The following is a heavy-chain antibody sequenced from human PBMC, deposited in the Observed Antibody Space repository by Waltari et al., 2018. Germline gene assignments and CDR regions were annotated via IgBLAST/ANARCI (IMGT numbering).Heavy chain of an antibody. V-gene: IGHV1-8*03. Sequence: QVQLVQSGAEVKKPGASVKVSCKASGYTFTSYVINWLRQATGQGLEWMGWMNPNSGNTGYAQKFQGRVTITRNTSISTAYMELSSLRSEDTAVYCCARAGGYCSGGSCPFDYWGQGTLVTVSS. CDR3: ARAGGYCSGGSCPFDY. J-gene: IGHJ4*02. CDR2: MNPNSGNT. D-gene: IGHD2-15*01. CDR1: GYTFTSYV.